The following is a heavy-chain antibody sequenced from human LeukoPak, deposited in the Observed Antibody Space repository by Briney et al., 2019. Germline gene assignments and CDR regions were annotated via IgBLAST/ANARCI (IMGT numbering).Heavy chain of an antibody. D-gene: IGHD3-16*02. CDR1: EFTVSDTY. V-gene: IGHV3-53*01. CDR3: ASRPSGNYPYPYFDY. Sequence: HPGGSLRLSCAASEFTVSDTYMIWVRQAPGRGMEWVSVTYGEGSGYYADSVRGRFTISRDKSKNTVYLQMNSLRAEDTAVYYCASRPSGNYPYPYFDYWGQGTLVTVSS. J-gene: IGHJ4*02. CDR2: TYGEGSG.